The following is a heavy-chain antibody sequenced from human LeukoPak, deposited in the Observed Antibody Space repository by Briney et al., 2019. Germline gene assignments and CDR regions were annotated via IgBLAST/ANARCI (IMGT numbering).Heavy chain of an antibody. D-gene: IGHD4-17*01. J-gene: IGHJ3*01. Sequence: PGGSLRLSCAASGFTFSRHAMHWVRQAPGKGLEWVAVISYDGSNKDYADSVKGRFTVSRDNSKNTLYLQFSSLRAEDTAVFYCARSAGDPHAFDVWGRGTMVTVSS. CDR2: ISYDGSNK. CDR3: ARSAGDPHAFDV. CDR1: GFTFSRHA. V-gene: IGHV3-30-3*01.